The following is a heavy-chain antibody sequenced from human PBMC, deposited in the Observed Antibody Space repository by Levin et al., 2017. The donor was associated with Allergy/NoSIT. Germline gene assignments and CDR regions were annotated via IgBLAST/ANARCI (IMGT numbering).Heavy chain of an antibody. CDR1: GGSIRSHY. J-gene: IGHJ5*02. CDR2: IYDSGSGST. V-gene: IGHV4-4*07. CDR3: ARTGIVGASGIAET. Sequence: SQTLSLTCTVSGGSIRSHYWSWIRQPAGKRPEWIGRIYDSGSGSTNYNPSLKSRVTMSIDTSKNQFSLKLTSVTAADTAVYYCARTGIVGASGIAETWGQGILVTVSS. D-gene: IGHD1-26*01.